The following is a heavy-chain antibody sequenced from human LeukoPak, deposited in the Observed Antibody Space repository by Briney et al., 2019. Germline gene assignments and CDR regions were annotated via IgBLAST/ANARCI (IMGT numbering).Heavy chain of an antibody. J-gene: IGHJ4*02. Sequence: GASVKVSCKTSGYTFTSYGISWVRQAPGQGLEWMGWISDYNGKTNYAQKLQGRVTMTTDTSTSTAYMEVMSLRSDDTAVYYCARGRLGFCSGGSCSDFDYWGQGTLVTVSS. CDR1: GYTFTSYG. CDR2: ISDYNGKT. CDR3: ARGRLGFCSGGSCSDFDY. V-gene: IGHV1-18*01. D-gene: IGHD2-15*01.